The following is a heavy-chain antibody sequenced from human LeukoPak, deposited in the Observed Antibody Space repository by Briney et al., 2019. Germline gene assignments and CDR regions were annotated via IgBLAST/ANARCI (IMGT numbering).Heavy chain of an antibody. CDR3: ARGFFWNGYSHYYYYYMDV. D-gene: IGHD3-3*01. J-gene: IGHJ6*03. CDR2: ISYSGNYI. CDR1: GFAFSSYS. V-gene: IGHV3-21*01. Sequence: GGSLRLSCATSGFAFSSYSMNWVRQAPGKGLEWVSSISYSGNYIYYADSVKGRFTISRDNAENSLYLQMNSLRAEDTAVYYCARGFFWNGYSHYYYYYMDVWGKGTTVTVSS.